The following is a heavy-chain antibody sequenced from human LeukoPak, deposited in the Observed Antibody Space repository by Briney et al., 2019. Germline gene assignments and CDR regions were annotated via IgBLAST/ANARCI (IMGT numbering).Heavy chain of an antibody. Sequence: GGSLRLSCAASGFTFSSYGMHWVRQAPGKGLEWVAVIWYDGSNKYYADSVKGRFTISRDNSKNTLYLQMNSLRAEDTAVYYCATSYDSWSGYHRLDYWGQGTLVTVSS. J-gene: IGHJ4*02. D-gene: IGHD3-3*01. CDR1: GFTFSSYG. CDR3: ATSYDSWSGYHRLDY. CDR2: IWYDGSNK. V-gene: IGHV3-33*01.